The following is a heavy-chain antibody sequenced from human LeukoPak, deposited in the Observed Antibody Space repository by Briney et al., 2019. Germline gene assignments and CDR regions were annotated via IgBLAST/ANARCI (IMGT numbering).Heavy chain of an antibody. CDR3: AKDIGCSSTSCRYYYYYYGMDV. Sequence: PGGSLRLSCAASGFTFSSYAMSWVRQAPGKGLEWVSGISWNSGSIGYADSVKGRFTISRDNAKNSLYLQMNSLRAEDTALYYCAKDIGCSSTSCRYYYYYYGMDVWGQGTTVTVSS. CDR1: GFTFSSYA. V-gene: IGHV3-9*01. D-gene: IGHD2-2*01. CDR2: ISWNSGSI. J-gene: IGHJ6*02.